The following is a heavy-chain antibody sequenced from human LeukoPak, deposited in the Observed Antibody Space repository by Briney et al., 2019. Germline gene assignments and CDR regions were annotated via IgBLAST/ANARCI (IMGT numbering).Heavy chain of an antibody. V-gene: IGHV2-70*17. J-gene: IGHJ4*02. CDR2: IDWDDDE. CDR1: GFSLITSGMC. D-gene: IGHD4-17*01. Sequence: SGPALVKPTETLTLTCTFSGFSLITSGMCVAWIRQPPGKALEWLARIDWDDDEFYSTSLQTRLTISKDTSKNQVVLAMTNIGPLDTATYFCARYRTTGTTFDYWGQGTLVTVSS. CDR3: ARYRTTGTTFDY.